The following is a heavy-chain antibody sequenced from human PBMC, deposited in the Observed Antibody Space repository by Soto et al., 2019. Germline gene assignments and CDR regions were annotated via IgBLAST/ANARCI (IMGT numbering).Heavy chain of an antibody. D-gene: IGHD5-12*01. CDR3: ARGRGYSGDDHYYYFDMDV. V-gene: IGHV1-69*18. CDR2: SIPIYGTA. CDR1: GGTFNNYP. Sequence: QVQLVQSGAEVKKPGSSVKVSCKASGGTFNNYPITWVRQAPGQGLEWTGSSIPIYGTANYAQRFQGRVTITVDESTSTAYMELRSLRSDDTAVYYCARGRGYSGDDHYYYFDMDVWGQGTSVTVSS. J-gene: IGHJ6*02.